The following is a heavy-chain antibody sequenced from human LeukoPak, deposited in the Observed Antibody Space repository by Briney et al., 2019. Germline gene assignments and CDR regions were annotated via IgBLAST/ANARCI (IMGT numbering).Heavy chain of an antibody. CDR3: AKGDGDFPLDH. V-gene: IGHV3-23*01. Sequence: GGSLRLSCAASGVTFSSYAMSWVRQAPRKGLEWVSAINAGGGNTYYAESVKGRFTISRDNSNNTLYLQMNSLRAEDTATYYCAKGDGDFPLDHWGQGTLVTVSS. J-gene: IGHJ4*02. CDR2: INAGGGNT. CDR1: GVTFSSYA. D-gene: IGHD4-17*01.